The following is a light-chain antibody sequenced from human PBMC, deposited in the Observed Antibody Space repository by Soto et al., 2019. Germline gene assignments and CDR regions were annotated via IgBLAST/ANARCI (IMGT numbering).Light chain of an antibody. V-gene: IGKV3-15*01. Sequence: EIVLTQSPVILSLSPGERATLSCRASQSVSNNLAWYQQKPGQAPRLLIYGASARATGIPARFSGSGSGTEFTLTISSLQSEDFAVYYCQQYKNWPPETFGPGTKVDIK. CDR3: QQYKNWPPET. J-gene: IGKJ3*01. CDR2: GAS. CDR1: QSVSNN.